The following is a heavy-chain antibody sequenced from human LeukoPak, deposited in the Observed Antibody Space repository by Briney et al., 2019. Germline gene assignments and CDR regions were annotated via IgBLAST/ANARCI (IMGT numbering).Heavy chain of an antibody. D-gene: IGHD4-23*01. CDR2: ISSTSSST. J-gene: IGHJ4*02. Sequence: GGSLSLSCAASGFTFSDYYMSWIRQAPGKGLEWLSYISSTSSSTNYADSVKGRFTISRDNAKNSLYLQMNSLRAEDTAVYYCARDDSGGNRFRWDNWGQGTLVTVSS. CDR1: GFTFSDYY. V-gene: IGHV3-11*06. CDR3: ARDDSGGNRFRWDN.